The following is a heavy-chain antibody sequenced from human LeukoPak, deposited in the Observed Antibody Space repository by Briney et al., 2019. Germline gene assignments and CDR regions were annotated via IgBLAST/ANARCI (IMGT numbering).Heavy chain of an antibody. J-gene: IGHJ4*02. CDR1: GYTFTGYY. Sequence: ASVKVSCKASGYTFTGYYMHWVRQAPGQGLEWVGWISPNSGDTNFAQKFQGRVTMTRDTSIRTAYMELSRLRSDDTAVYYCARDVWGVGAPRLDYWGQGTLVTVSS. CDR2: ISPNSGDT. CDR3: ARDVWGVGAPRLDY. V-gene: IGHV1-2*02. D-gene: IGHD3-16*01.